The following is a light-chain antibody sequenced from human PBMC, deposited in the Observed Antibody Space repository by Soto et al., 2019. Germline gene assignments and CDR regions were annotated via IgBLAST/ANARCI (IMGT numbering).Light chain of an antibody. CDR3: QHYGSSPLT. V-gene: IGKV3-20*01. CDR1: QSVSATH. CDR2: GAS. Sequence: IVLTQSPGSLSLSPGERATLSCRASQSVSATHLAWYQQKPGQAPRLLLYGASTRATGIPDRFSGTGSGTDFTLTITRVEPEDFAVFYCQHYGSSPLTFGGGTTLEIK. J-gene: IGKJ4*01.